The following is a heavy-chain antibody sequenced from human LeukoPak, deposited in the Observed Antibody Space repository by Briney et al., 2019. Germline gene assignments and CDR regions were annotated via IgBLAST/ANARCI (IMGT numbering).Heavy chain of an antibody. CDR3: AKGENYYDSSGYYYYYGMDV. D-gene: IGHD3-22*01. V-gene: IGHV3-30*18. J-gene: IGHJ6*02. CDR2: ISYDGSNK. CDR1: GFTFYNYA. Sequence: GGSLRLSCAASGFTFYNYAMSWVRQAPGKGLEWVAVISYDGSNKYYADSVKGRFTISRDNSKNTLYLQMNSLRAEDTAVYYCAKGENYYDSSGYYYYYGMDVWGQGTTVTGSS.